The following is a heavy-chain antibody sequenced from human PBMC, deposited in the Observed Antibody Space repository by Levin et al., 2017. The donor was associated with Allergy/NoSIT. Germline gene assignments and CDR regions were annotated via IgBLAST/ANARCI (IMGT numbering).Heavy chain of an antibody. CDR3: ARNWRSAFDI. V-gene: IGHV3-7*04. Sequence: GGSLRLSCEASGFTFSSYWMSWVRQAPGKGLEWVANIKQDGTEKFYVDSVKGRFTVSKDNARNSVFLLMSSLRVEDTAVYYCARNWRSAFDIWGQGTMVTVSS. CDR1: GFTFSSYW. D-gene: IGHD2-8*02. J-gene: IGHJ3*02. CDR2: IKQDGTEK.